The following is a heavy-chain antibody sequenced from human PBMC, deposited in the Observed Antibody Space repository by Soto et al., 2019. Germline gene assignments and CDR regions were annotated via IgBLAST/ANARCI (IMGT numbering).Heavy chain of an antibody. Sequence: QVQLQQWGAGLLKPSETLSLTCAVYGGSFSDFYWTWIRQPPGKGLEWIGEINHSGSTNYNPSLKSRVAISVDPAKNQFALSLTSVTAADTAVYYCGPRGAVADPRGYWGQGTLVTVSS. J-gene: IGHJ4*02. CDR1: GGSFSDFY. CDR2: INHSGST. V-gene: IGHV4-34*01. CDR3: GPRGAVADPRGY. D-gene: IGHD6-19*01.